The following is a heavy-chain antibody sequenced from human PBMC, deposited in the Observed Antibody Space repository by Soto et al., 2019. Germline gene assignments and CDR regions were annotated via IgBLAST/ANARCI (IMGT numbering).Heavy chain of an antibody. V-gene: IGHV3-33*08. J-gene: IGHJ6*03. D-gene: IGHD2-2*01. CDR3: ARIPCSSTSCYWNYYYMDV. CDR1: GFTFSNFA. Sequence: GGSLRLSCAASGFTFSNFAMNWVRRAPGKGPEWVAVIWYDGSNKYYADSVKGRFTISRDNSKNTLYLQMNSLRAEDTAVYYCARIPCSSTSCYWNYYYMDVWGKGTTVTVSS. CDR2: IWYDGSNK.